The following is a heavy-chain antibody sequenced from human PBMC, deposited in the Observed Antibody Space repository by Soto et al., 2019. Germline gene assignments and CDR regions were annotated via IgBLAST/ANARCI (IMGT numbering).Heavy chain of an antibody. CDR1: GGSFSGYY. Sequence: QVQLQQWGAGLLKPSETLSLTCAVYGGSFSGYYWSWIRQPPGKGLAWIGEINHSGSTNYNPSLKSRVTISVDTSKNQFSLKLSSVTAADTAVYYCARFRRRDCSGGSCYARYYFDYWGQGTLVTVSS. J-gene: IGHJ4*02. D-gene: IGHD2-15*01. V-gene: IGHV4-34*01. CDR3: ARFRRRDCSGGSCYARYYFDY. CDR2: INHSGST.